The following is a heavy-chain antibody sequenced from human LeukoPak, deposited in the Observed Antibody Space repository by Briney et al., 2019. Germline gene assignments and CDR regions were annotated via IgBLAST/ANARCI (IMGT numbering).Heavy chain of an antibody. CDR2: IKQDGSEK. CDR3: ARAMKDYGDFEGPFDY. Sequence: GGSLRLSCAASGFTFSSYWMSWVRQAPGKGLEWVANIKQDGSEKYYVDSVKGRFTISRDNAKNSLYLQMNSLRAEDTAVYYCARAMKDYGDFEGPFDYWGQGTLVTVSS. CDR1: GFTFSSYW. J-gene: IGHJ4*02. V-gene: IGHV3-7*01. D-gene: IGHD4-17*01.